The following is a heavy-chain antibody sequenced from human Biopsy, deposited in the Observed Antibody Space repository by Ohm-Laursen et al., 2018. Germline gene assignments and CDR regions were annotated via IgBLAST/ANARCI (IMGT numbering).Heavy chain of an antibody. V-gene: IGHV3-21*01. Sequence: SLRLSCTASGFTVSRNYMSWVRQAPGKGLEWVASISSTSNHIHYVDSVWGRFTISRDNAENSLYLEMNSLRVEDTAVYYCAKDDYDRVSSGYYFDYWGQGTLVSVSS. CDR3: AKDDYDRVSSGYYFDY. J-gene: IGHJ4*02. CDR2: ISSTSNHI. CDR1: GFTVSRNY. D-gene: IGHD3-10*02.